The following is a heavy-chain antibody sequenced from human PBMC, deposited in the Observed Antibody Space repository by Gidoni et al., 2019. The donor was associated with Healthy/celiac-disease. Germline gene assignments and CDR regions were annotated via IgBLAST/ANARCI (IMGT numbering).Heavy chain of an antibody. V-gene: IGHV4-39*01. Sequence: QLQLQESGPGLVKPSETLSLTCTVSGGSISSSSYYGGWIRQPPGKGLEWIGSISYSGSTYYNPSLKSRVTISVDTSKNQFSLKLSSVTAADTAVYYCARQYSSSWYGGYYYYGMDVWGQGTTVTVSS. CDR1: GGSISSSSYY. J-gene: IGHJ6*02. CDR2: ISYSGST. CDR3: ARQYSSSWYGGYYYYGMDV. D-gene: IGHD6-13*01.